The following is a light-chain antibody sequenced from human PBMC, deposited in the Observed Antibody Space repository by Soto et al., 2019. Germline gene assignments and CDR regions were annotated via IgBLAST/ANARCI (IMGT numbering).Light chain of an antibody. CDR1: QTFSNSF. V-gene: IGKV3-20*01. Sequence: EIVLTQSPGALSLSPGERSTLSCRASQTFSNSFLSWFQQIPGQAPRLLIYGASMRATGIPDRFSGSGSGTDFTLTISRLEPEDFAVYYCQQCGSSSTFGQGTQLEIK. CDR2: GAS. J-gene: IGKJ5*01. CDR3: QQCGSSST.